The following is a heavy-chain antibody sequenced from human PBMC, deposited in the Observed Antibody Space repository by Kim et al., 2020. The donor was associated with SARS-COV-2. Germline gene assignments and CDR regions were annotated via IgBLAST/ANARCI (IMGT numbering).Heavy chain of an antibody. V-gene: IGHV3-21*01. J-gene: IGHJ5*02. Sequence: GGSLRLSCAASGFTFSSYSMNWVRQAPGKGLEWVSSISSSSSYIYYADSVKGRFTISRDNAKNSLYLQMNSLRAEDTAVYYCARDPEASRELLGSSGWFDPWGQGTLVTVSS. D-gene: IGHD1-26*01. CDR1: GFTFSSYS. CDR3: ARDPEASRELLGSSGWFDP. CDR2: ISSSSSYI.